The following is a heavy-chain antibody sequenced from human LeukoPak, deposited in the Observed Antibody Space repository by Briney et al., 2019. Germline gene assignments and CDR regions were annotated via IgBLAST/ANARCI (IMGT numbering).Heavy chain of an antibody. CDR2: IYYSGST. Sequence: SETLSLTCTVSGGSISSSSYYWGWIRQPPGKGLEWIGSIYYSGSTYYNPSLKSRVTISVDTSKNQFSLKLSSVTAADTAVYYCARIAYCGGDCYSALYFDYWGQGTLVTVSS. CDR3: ARIAYCGGDCYSALYFDY. CDR1: GGSISSSSYY. V-gene: IGHV4-39*07. D-gene: IGHD2-21*02. J-gene: IGHJ4*02.